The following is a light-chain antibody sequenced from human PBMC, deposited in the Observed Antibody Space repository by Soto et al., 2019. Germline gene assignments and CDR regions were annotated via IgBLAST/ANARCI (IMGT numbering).Light chain of an antibody. CDR3: QQSYSTPHSA. J-gene: IGKJ3*01. CDR2: DAS. Sequence: EIVLPQSAATLSLSPGERSTLACWSSQSVNRYLVWYQQKPGQAPMLLMYDASKRATGIPARFSGSGSGTDFTLTISSLQPEDFATYYCQQSYSTPHSAFGPRTKVDI. V-gene: IGKV3-11*01. CDR1: QSVNRY.